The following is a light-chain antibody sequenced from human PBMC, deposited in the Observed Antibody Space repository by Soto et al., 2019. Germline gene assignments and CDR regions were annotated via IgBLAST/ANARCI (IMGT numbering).Light chain of an antibody. J-gene: IGLJ3*02. CDR1: GSNIGAGYD. CDR2: GDS. V-gene: IGLV1-40*01. Sequence: QAVLTQPPSVSGAPGQRVTISCTGSGSNIGAGYDVHWYQHRPGTAPKLLVFGDSHRPSGVPDRFSGSKSGTSASLAITALQAEDEADYYCQSYDSSLSGSWVFGGGTKLTVL. CDR3: QSYDSSLSGSWV.